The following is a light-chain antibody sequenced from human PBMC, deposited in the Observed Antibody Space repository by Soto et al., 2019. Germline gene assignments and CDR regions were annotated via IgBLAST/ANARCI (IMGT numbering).Light chain of an antibody. CDR1: QSVSRSY. Sequence: EIVLTQSPGTLSLSPGERATLSCRASQSVSRSYLAWYQQKPGQAPRLLIYGASSRATGIPDRFSGSGSGTDFTLTISRLAPEDFAVYYCQQYGGSPYTFGQGTKLEIK. CDR3: QQYGGSPYT. J-gene: IGKJ2*01. CDR2: GAS. V-gene: IGKV3-20*01.